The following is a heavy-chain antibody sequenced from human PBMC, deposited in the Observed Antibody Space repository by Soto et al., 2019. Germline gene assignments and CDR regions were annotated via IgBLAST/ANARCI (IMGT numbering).Heavy chain of an antibody. CDR1: GFTFSSYS. D-gene: IGHD4-17*01. CDR3: ARDYYGDYIFDY. CDR2: ISSSSSTI. J-gene: IGHJ4*02. V-gene: IGHV3-48*01. Sequence: EVQLVDSGGGLVQPGGSLRLSCAASGFTFSSYSMNWVRQAPGKGLEWVSHISSSSSTIYYADSVKGRFTISRDNAKNSLYLQMNSLRAEDTAVYYCARDYYGDYIFDYWGQGPPVTVSS.